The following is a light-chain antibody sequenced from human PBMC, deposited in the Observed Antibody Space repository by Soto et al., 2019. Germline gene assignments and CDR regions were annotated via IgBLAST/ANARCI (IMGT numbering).Light chain of an antibody. Sequence: EIVLTQSPGTLSLSPRERATLSCRASQSVSSSYLAWYQQKPGQAPRLLIYGASSRATGLPDRFSGSWSGTDFTLTISRLEPEDFAVYYCQQYGRSHRTFGEGTVLEIK. CDR1: QSVSSSY. J-gene: IGKJ2*01. V-gene: IGKV3-20*01. CDR3: QQYGRSHRT. CDR2: GAS.